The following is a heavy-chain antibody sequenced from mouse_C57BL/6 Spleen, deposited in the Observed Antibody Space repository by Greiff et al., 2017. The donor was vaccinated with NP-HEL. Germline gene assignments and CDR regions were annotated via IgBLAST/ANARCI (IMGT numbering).Heavy chain of an antibody. CDR1: GFSLTSYG. CDR2: IWSGGST. V-gene: IGHV2-2*01. CDR3: ARGGYDGDDFDY. J-gene: IGHJ2*01. D-gene: IGHD2-2*01. Sequence: VQLQQSGPGLVQPSQSLSITCTVSGFSLTSYGVHWVRQSPGKGLEWLGVIWSGGSTDYNAAFISRLSISKDNSKSQVFFKMNSLQADDTAIYYCARGGYDGDDFDYWGQGTTRTVSS.